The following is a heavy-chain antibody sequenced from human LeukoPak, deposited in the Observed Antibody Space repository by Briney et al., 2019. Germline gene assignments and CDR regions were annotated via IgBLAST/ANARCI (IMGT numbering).Heavy chain of an antibody. CDR1: GFTFSSYS. D-gene: IGHD3-10*01. Sequence: PGGSLRLSCAASGFTFSSYSMNWVRQAPGKGLEWVSSISSSSSYIYYADSVKGRFTISRDNAKNSLYLQMNSLRAEDTAVYYCARGRITMVRGTERNYMDVWGKGTTVTVSS. V-gene: IGHV3-21*01. CDR2: ISSSSSYI. J-gene: IGHJ6*03. CDR3: ARGRITMVRGTERNYMDV.